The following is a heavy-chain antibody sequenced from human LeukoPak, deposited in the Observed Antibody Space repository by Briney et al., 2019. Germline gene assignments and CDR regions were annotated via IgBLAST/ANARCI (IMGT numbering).Heavy chain of an antibody. CDR2: ISAYNGNT. D-gene: IGHD2-15*01. V-gene: IGHV1-18*01. J-gene: IGHJ4*02. CDR1: GYTFTSYG. CDR3: ARDLRRIQKLMVVAASVGY. Sequence: ASVKVSCKASGYTFTSYGISWVRQAPGQGLEWMGWISAYNGNTNYAQKLQGRVTMTTDTSTSTAYMELRSLRSDDTAVYYCARDLRRIQKLMVVAASVGYWGQGTLVTVSS.